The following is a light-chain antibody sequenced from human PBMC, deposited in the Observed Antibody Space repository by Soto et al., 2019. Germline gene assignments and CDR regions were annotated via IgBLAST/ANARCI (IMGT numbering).Light chain of an antibody. CDR3: QQYGSSFLT. CDR1: QSVSSNN. CDR2: GSS. J-gene: IGKJ4*01. Sequence: EIVLTQSPGTLSLSPGERATLSCRASQSVSSNNLAWYQQRPGQAPRLLIYGSSRRATGIPDRFGGSGSGTDFTLTISRLEPEDFAVYYCQQYGSSFLTFGGGTKGDIK. V-gene: IGKV3-20*01.